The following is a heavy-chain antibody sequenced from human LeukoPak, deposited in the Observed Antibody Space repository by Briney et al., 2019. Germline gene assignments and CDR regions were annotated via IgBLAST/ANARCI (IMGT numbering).Heavy chain of an antibody. D-gene: IGHD3-22*01. CDR3: ARGSYYYDSSGSSTAFDI. V-gene: IGHV1-8*01. Sequence: ASVKVSCKASGYTFTSYDINWVRQATGQGLERMRWMNPNSGNTGYAQKFQGRVTMTRNTSISTAYMELSSLRSEDTAVYYCARGSYYYDSSGSSTAFDIWGQGTMVTVSS. CDR1: GYTFTSYD. J-gene: IGHJ3*02. CDR2: MNPNSGNT.